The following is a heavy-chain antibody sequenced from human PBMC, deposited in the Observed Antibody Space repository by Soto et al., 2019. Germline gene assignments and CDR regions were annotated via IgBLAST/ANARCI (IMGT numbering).Heavy chain of an antibody. CDR2: IYYSGST. Sequence: SETLSLTCTVSGGSISRSSYYWGWIRQPPGKGLEWIGSIYYSGSTYYNPSLKSRVTISLDTSKNQFSLKRSFVTAADTAVYYCASPWEVEYSSSSKAFDIWGQGTMVTVSS. D-gene: IGHD6-6*01. CDR1: GGSISRSSYY. V-gene: IGHV4-39*01. J-gene: IGHJ3*02. CDR3: ASPWEVEYSSSSKAFDI.